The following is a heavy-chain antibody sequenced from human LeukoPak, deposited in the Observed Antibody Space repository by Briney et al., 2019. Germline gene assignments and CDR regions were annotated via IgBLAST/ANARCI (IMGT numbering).Heavy chain of an antibody. CDR1: GGSISSGDYY. CDR2: IYYSGDT. Sequence: PSQTLSLTCTVSGGSISSGDYYWSWIRQHPGKGLEWIGYIYYSGDTYYNPSLKSRVTISVDTSKNQSSLKLSSVTAADTAVYYCARAPRDTNSWYYFDYWGQGTLVSVSS. V-gene: IGHV4-31*02. J-gene: IGHJ4*02. CDR3: ARAPRDTNSWYYFDY. D-gene: IGHD5-18*01.